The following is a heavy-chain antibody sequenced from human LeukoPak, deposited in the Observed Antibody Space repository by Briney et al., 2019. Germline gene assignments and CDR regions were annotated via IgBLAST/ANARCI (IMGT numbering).Heavy chain of an antibody. D-gene: IGHD6-19*01. V-gene: IGHV3-30-3*01. CDR3: ARSSIAVAGTGVEDY. Sequence: GGSLRLSCAASGFTFSNAWMSWVRQAPGKGLEWVAVISYDGSNKYYADSVKGRFTISRDNSKNTLYLQMNSLRAEDTAVYYCARSSIAVAGTGVEDYWGQGTLVTVSS. J-gene: IGHJ4*02. CDR2: ISYDGSNK. CDR1: GFTFSNAW.